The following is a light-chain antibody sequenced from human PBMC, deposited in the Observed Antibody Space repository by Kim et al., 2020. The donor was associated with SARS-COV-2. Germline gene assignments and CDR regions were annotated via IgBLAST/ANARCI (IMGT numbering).Light chain of an antibody. CDR1: ELGNKY. CDR3: QAWDSYIVV. J-gene: IGLJ2*01. CDR2: QDY. Sequence: SYDLTQPPSLSVSPGQTASITCTGDELGNKYVSWYHQKPGQSPVLVIYQDYRRPSGIPERFSGSNSGNTATLTISGAQTMDEADYYCQAWDSYIVVFGGGTQLTVL. V-gene: IGLV3-1*01.